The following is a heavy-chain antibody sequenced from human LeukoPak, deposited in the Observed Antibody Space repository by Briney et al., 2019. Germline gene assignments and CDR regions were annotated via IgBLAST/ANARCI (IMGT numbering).Heavy chain of an antibody. CDR3: AGSGGCYGSGSSPREYYFDY. V-gene: IGHV4-34*01. J-gene: IGHJ4*02. CDR1: GGSFSGYY. Sequence: SETLSLTCAVYGGSFSGYYWSWIRQPPGKGLEWIGEINHSGSTNYNPSLKSRVTISVDTSKNQFSLKLSSVTAADTAVYYCAGSGGCYGSGSSPREYYFDYWGQGTLVTVSS. D-gene: IGHD3-10*01. CDR2: INHSGST.